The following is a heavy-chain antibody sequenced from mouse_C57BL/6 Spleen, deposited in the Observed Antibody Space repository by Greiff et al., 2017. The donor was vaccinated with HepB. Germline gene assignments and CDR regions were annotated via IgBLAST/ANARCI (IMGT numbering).Heavy chain of an antibody. V-gene: IGHV3-6*01. D-gene: IGHD1-1*01. CDR3: ARVGGYYGWYFDV. CDR2: ISYDGSN. CDR1: GYSITSGYY. J-gene: IGHJ1*03. Sequence: EVQVVESGPGLVKPSQSLSLTCSVTGYSITSGYYWNWIRQFPGNKLEWMGYISYDGSNNYNPSLKNRISITRDTSKNQFFLKLNSVTTEDTATYYCARVGGYYGWYFDVWGTGTTVTVSS.